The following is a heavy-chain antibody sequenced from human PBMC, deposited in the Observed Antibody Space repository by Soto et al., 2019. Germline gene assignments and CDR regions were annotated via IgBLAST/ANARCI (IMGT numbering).Heavy chain of an antibody. V-gene: IGHV3-48*02. CDR1: GFTFSSYS. CDR2: ISGTSSII. CDR3: ARGGISMVRGVIIQYGMDV. J-gene: IGHJ6*02. Sequence: GGSLRLSCAASGFTFSSYSMNWVRQAPGKGLEWVSYISGTSSIIYYADSVKGRLTLSRDNAKNSLYLQMNSLRDEDTAVYYCARGGISMVRGVIIQYGMDVWGQGTTVTVSS. D-gene: IGHD3-10*01.